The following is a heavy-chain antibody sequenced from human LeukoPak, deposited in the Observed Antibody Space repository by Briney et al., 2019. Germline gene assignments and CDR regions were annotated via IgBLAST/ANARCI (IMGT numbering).Heavy chain of an antibody. CDR3: ATDGELQLVRDLLSY. D-gene: IGHD6-13*01. J-gene: IGHJ4*02. Sequence: ASVKVSCKVSGYTLTELSMHWVRQAPGKGLEWMGGFDPEDGETIYAQKFQGRVTMTEDTSTDTAYMELSSLRSEDTAVYYCATDGELQLVRDLLSYWGREPWSPSPQ. V-gene: IGHV1-24*01. CDR2: FDPEDGET. CDR1: GYTLTELS.